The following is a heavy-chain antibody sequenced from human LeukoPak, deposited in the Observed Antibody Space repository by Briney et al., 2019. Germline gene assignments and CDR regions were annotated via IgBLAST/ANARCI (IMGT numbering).Heavy chain of an antibody. CDR2: ISGSGGST. J-gene: IGHJ6*03. D-gene: IGHD3-22*01. CDR1: GFTFSSYA. V-gene: IGHV3-23*01. Sequence: PGGSLRLSCAASGFTFSSYAMSWVRQAPGKGLEWVSAISGSGGSTYYADSVKGRFTISRDNSKNTLYLQMNSLRAEDTAVYYCARKYYYDSSGYYYRYYYYMDVWGKGTTVTISS. CDR3: ARKYYYDSSGYYYRYYYYMDV.